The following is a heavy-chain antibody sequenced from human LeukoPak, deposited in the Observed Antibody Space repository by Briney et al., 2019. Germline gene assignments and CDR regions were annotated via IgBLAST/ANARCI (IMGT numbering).Heavy chain of an antibody. CDR3: AKGGSGTYYGIDY. CDR1: GFTFSSYA. V-gene: IGHV3-23*01. CDR2: ISGSGSST. D-gene: IGHD1-26*01. J-gene: IGHJ4*02. Sequence: GGSLRLSCAASGFTFSSYATTWVRQAPGKGLEWVSAISGSGSSTYYADSVKGRFTISRDNSKNTLYLQMNSLRAEDTAVYYCAKGGSGTYYGIDYWGQGTLVTVSS.